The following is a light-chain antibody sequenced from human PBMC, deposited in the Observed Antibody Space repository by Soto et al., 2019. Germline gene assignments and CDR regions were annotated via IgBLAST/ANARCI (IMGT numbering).Light chain of an antibody. J-gene: IGLJ2*01. V-gene: IGLV1-44*01. Sequence: QSVLTQPPSASGTPGQRVTSSCSGSSSNIGSNTVNWYQQLPGTAPKLLIYSNNQRPSGVPDRFSGSKSGTSASLAISGLQCEDEADYYCAAWDDSLNGPVFGGGTKLTV. CDR1: SSNIGSNT. CDR3: AAWDDSLNGPV. CDR2: SNN.